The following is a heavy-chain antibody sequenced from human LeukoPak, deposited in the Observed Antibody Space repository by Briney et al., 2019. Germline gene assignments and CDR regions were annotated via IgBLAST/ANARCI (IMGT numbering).Heavy chain of an antibody. CDR3: AKAPEYYDRSGDY. J-gene: IGHJ4*02. Sequence: PGGSLRLSCAASGFTFSSYAMSWVRQAPGKGLGWVSAISGSGGSTYYADSVKGRFTISRDNSKNTLYLQMNSLRAEDTAVYYCAKAPEYYDRSGDYWGQGTLVTVSS. CDR1: GFTFSSYA. CDR2: ISGSGGST. D-gene: IGHD3-22*01. V-gene: IGHV3-23*01.